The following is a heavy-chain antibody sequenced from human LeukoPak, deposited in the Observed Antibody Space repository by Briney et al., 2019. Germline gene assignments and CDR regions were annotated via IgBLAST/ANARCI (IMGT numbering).Heavy chain of an antibody. CDR3: ASGYNSVGGYYFDY. J-gene: IGHJ4*02. V-gene: IGHV3-20*04. D-gene: IGHD2-15*01. Sequence: SGGSLRLSCAASGFTFGDYGMSWVRQAPGTGLEWVSGIKWNGGSTGYADSVKGRFTISRDNAKNSLYLQMNSLRAEDTALYYCASGYNSVGGYYFDYWGQGTLVTVSS. CDR1: GFTFGDYG. CDR2: IKWNGGST.